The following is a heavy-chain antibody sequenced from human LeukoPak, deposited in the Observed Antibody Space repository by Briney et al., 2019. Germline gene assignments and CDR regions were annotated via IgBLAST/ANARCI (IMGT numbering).Heavy chain of an antibody. J-gene: IGHJ6*03. CDR3: ARAGLYYYGSGSYYNVPTYYYYMDV. Sequence: SETLSLTCTVSGGSISSYYWSWIRQPPGKGLEWIGYIYYSGSTNYNPSLKSRVTISVDTSKNQFSLKLSSVTAADTAVYYCARAGLYYYGSGSYYNVPTYYYYMDVWGKGTTVTISS. V-gene: IGHV4-59*01. D-gene: IGHD3-10*01. CDR2: IYYSGST. CDR1: GGSISSYY.